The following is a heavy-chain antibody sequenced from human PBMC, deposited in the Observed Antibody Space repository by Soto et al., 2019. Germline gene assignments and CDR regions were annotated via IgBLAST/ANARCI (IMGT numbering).Heavy chain of an antibody. Sequence: GGSLRLSCAASGFTFSSYAMHWVRQAPGKGLEWVAVISYDGSNKYYADSVKGRFTISRDNSKNTLYLQMNSLRAEDTAVYYCAGHPAWFGADAFDIWGQGTMVTVSS. CDR3: AGHPAWFGADAFDI. V-gene: IGHV3-30-3*01. J-gene: IGHJ3*02. D-gene: IGHD3-10*01. CDR2: ISYDGSNK. CDR1: GFTFSSYA.